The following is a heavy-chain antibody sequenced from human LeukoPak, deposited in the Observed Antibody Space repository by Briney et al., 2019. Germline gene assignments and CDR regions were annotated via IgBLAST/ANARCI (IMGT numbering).Heavy chain of an antibody. CDR2: IYHSGST. J-gene: IGHJ4*02. CDR3: ARGAGYSSSWYAV. CDR1: GDSISSYY. V-gene: IGHV4-59*01. D-gene: IGHD6-13*01. Sequence: SETLSLTCTVSGDSISSYYWSWIRQPPGKGLEWIGYIYHSGSTNYNPSLKSRVTISVDTSKNQFSLKLSSVTAADTAVYYCARGAGYSSSWYAVWSQGTLVTVSS.